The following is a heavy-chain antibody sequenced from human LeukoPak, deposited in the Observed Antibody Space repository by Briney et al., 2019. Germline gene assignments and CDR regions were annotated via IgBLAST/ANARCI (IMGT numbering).Heavy chain of an antibody. D-gene: IGHD5-12*01. J-gene: IGHJ5*02. V-gene: IGHV4-31*03. CDR1: GGSISSGGYY. CDR3: ASGTRVATITGWFDP. Sequence: SQTLSLTCTVSGGSISSGGYYWSWIRQHPGKGQEWIGYIYYSGSTYYNPSLKSRVTISVDTSKNQFSLKLSSVTAADTAVYYCASGTRVATITGWFDPWGQGTLVTVSS. CDR2: IYYSGST.